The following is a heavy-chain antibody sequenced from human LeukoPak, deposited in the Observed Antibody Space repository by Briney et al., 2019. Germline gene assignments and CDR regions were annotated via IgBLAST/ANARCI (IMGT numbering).Heavy chain of an antibody. D-gene: IGHD3-10*01. Sequence: GASQRLSCAASGTTFSSYAMSWGRQPPGKGLGWVSAISGSGGRTYYADSVKGGFTISRDNSKNTLYLQMNSLRAEDTAVYYCAKRGWFGELLSAFDIWGQGTMVTVSS. J-gene: IGHJ3*02. CDR1: GTTFSSYA. CDR2: ISGSGGRT. CDR3: AKRGWFGELLSAFDI. V-gene: IGHV3-23*01.